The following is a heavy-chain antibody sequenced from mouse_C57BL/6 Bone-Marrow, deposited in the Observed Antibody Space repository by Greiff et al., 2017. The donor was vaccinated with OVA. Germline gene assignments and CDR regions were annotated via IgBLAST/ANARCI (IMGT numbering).Heavy chain of an antibody. D-gene: IGHD2-2*01. CDR2: ISSGGSYT. CDR3: ARQGGRYGYGH. J-gene: IGHJ2*01. V-gene: IGHV5-6*01. CDR1: GFTFSSYG. Sequence: EVQVVESGGDLVKPGGSLKLSCAASGFTFSSYGMSWVRQTPDKRLEWVATISSGGSYTYYPDSVKGRFTISRDNAKNTLYLQMSSLKSEDTAMYYCARQGGRYGYGHWGQGTTLTVSS.